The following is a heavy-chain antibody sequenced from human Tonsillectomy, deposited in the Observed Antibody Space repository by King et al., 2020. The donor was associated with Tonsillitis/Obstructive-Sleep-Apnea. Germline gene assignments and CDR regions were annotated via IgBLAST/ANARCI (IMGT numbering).Heavy chain of an antibody. Sequence: QLVQSGGGVVQPGRSLRLSCAASGFTFSSYGMHWVRQAPGKGLEWVAVIWYDGSNKYYADSVKGRFTISRDNSKNTLYLQMNSLRVEDTAVYYWARGTSDPAAFDIWGQGTMVTVSS. D-gene: IGHD1-14*01. CDR3: ARGTSDPAAFDI. CDR1: GFTFSSYG. CDR2: IWYDGSNK. J-gene: IGHJ3*02. V-gene: IGHV3-33*01.